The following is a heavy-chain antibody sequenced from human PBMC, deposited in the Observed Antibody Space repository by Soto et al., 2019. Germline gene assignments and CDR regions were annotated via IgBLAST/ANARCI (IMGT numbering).Heavy chain of an antibody. Sequence: QVQLVESGGGVVQPGRSLRLSCAASGFTVSSYGMHWVRQAPGKGLEWVAVIWYDGSNKYYADSVKGRFTISRDNSKNTLYLQMNSLSAEDTAVYYCARWGIAAGDYWGQGTLVTVSS. D-gene: IGHD6-13*01. CDR3: ARWGIAAGDY. CDR2: IWYDGSNK. V-gene: IGHV3-33*01. CDR1: GFTVSSYG. J-gene: IGHJ4*02.